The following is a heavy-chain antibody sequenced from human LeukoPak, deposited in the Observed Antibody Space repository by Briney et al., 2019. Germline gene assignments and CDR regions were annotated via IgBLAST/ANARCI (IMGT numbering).Heavy chain of an antibody. CDR2: FYRGDST. D-gene: IGHD6-19*01. J-gene: IGHJ4*02. Sequence: GGSLRLSCAASGFTVSSSYMYWVRQAPGKGLEWVSFFYRGDSTYYADSVKGRFTISRDNSKNTLYLQMNSLRAEDTAVYYCARDGGAVADFDYWGQGTLVTVSS. V-gene: IGHV3-53*01. CDR1: GFTVSSSY. CDR3: ARDGGAVADFDY.